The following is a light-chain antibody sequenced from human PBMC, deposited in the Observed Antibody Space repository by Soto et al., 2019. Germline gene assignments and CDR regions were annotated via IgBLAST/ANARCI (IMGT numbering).Light chain of an antibody. CDR3: MQTLESRT. CDR1: RSLLKANGYTY. Sequence: DIVMTQSPLSLTVTPGEPASISCGSSRSLLKANGYTYFHWFLQKPGQSPQLLIYLGYTRAPGVPDRFSGTGSGTHFTLDISRVEADDVGVYYCMQTLESRTFGQGTKLEIK. V-gene: IGKV2-28*01. CDR2: LGY. J-gene: IGKJ1*01.